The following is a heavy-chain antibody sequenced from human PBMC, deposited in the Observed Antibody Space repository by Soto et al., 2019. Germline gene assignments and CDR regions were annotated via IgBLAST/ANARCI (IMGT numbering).Heavy chain of an antibody. CDR3: VQTTGWPGFDF. J-gene: IGHJ4*02. CDR1: GFAVSSKY. V-gene: IGHV3-53*01. D-gene: IGHD6-19*01. CDR2: IYGGGTT. Sequence: EVHLVESGGGLIQPGGSLRLSCAASGFAVSSKYMTWVRQAPGKGLGWVSVIYGGGTTYYADSVKGRFTRSRDTSKNTFYLQLNSLRSEDTALYYCVQTTGWPGFDFWGQGTLVTVSS.